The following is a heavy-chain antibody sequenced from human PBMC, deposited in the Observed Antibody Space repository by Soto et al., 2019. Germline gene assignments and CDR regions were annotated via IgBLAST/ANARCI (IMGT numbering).Heavy chain of an antibody. CDR1: GGTFSGYA. CDR3: ARGIPGYSYGLY. V-gene: IGHV1-69*06. Sequence: GASVKVSCKASGGTFSGYAISWVRQAPGQGLEWMGGIIPIFGTANYAQKFQGRVTITADKSTSTAYMELSSLRSEDTAVYYCARGIPGYSYGLYWGQGTLVTVSS. J-gene: IGHJ4*02. CDR2: IIPIFGTA. D-gene: IGHD5-18*01.